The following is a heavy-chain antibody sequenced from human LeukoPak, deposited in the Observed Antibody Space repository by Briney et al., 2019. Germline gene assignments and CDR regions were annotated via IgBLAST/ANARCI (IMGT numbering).Heavy chain of an antibody. V-gene: IGHV3-64*01. D-gene: IGHD5-12*01. CDR1: GFTFSSYA. J-gene: IGHJ4*02. CDR3: ARVYGYNYDY. Sequence: GGSLRLSCAASGFTFSSYAMSWVRQAPGKGLEYVSAINGHGDSTYYANSVKGRFTISRDNSKNTLYLQMGTLRPEDMAVYYCARVYGYNYDYWGQGTLVTVSS. CDR2: INGHGDST.